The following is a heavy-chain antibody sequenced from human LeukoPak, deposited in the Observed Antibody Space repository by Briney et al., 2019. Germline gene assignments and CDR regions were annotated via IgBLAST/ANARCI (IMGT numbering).Heavy chain of an antibody. CDR2: ISYDGSNK. V-gene: IGHV3-30*18. CDR3: AKDPYDYGDYVPDY. CDR1: GFTFSSYG. J-gene: IGHJ4*02. Sequence: GGSLRLSCAASGFTFSSYGMHWVRQAPGKGLEWVAVISYDGSNKYYADSVKGRFTISRDNSKNTLYLQVNSLRAEDTAVYYCAKDPYDYGDYVPDYWGQGTLVTVSS. D-gene: IGHD4-17*01.